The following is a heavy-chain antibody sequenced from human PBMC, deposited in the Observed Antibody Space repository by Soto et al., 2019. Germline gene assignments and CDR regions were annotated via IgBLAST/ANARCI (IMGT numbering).Heavy chain of an antibody. D-gene: IGHD1-26*01. CDR2: MNPNSGNT. J-gene: IGHJ4*02. V-gene: IGHV1-8*01. CDR3: ARDAWELGPDNDY. Sequence: GASVKVSCKASGYTFTSYDINWVRQATGQGLEWMGWMNPNSGNTDYAQKFQGRVTMTRNTSISTAYMELSSLRSEDTAVYYCARDAWELGPDNDYWGQGTLVTVSS. CDR1: GYTFTSYD.